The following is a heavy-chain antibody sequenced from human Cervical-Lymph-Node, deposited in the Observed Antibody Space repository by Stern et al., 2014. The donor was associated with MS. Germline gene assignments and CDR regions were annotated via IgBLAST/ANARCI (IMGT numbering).Heavy chain of an antibody. D-gene: IGHD6-13*01. J-gene: IGHJ4*02. CDR1: GFTFTSSA. Sequence: QLVQSGPEVKKPGTSGKVSCKASGFTFTSSAVQWVRQARGQPLEGIGWIVVGSGNTNYAQKFQERVTITRDMSTSTAYMELSSLRSEDTAVYYCAAGSSSWYYFDYWGQGTLVTVSS. V-gene: IGHV1-58*01. CDR3: AAGSSSWYYFDY. CDR2: IVVGSGNT.